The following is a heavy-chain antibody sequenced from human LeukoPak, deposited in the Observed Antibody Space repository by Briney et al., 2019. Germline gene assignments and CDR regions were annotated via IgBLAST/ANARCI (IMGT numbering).Heavy chain of an antibody. CDR2: IYTSGST. V-gene: IGHV4-4*07. CDR1: GGSISSYY. CDR3: ARVGGSHTPKYMDV. J-gene: IGHJ6*03. D-gene: IGHD1-26*01. Sequence: PSETLSLTCTVSGGSISSYYWSWIRQPAGKGLEWIGRIYTSGSTNYNPSLKSRVTISVDKSKNQFSLKLSSVTAADTAVYYCARVGGSHTPKYMDVWGKGTTVTVSS.